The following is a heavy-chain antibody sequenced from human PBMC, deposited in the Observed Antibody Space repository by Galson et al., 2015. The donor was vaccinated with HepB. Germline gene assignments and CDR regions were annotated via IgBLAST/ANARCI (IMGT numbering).Heavy chain of an antibody. CDR1: GFTFSSYG. Sequence: SLRLSCAASGFTFSSYGMHWVRQAPGKGLEWVAVIWYDGSNKYYADSVKGRFTISRDNSKNTLYLQMNSLRAEDTAVYYCARFMGGSYYYYYYGMDVWGQGTTVTVSS. D-gene: IGHD1-26*01. CDR2: IWYDGSNK. V-gene: IGHV3-33*01. CDR3: ARFMGGSYYYYYYGMDV. J-gene: IGHJ6*02.